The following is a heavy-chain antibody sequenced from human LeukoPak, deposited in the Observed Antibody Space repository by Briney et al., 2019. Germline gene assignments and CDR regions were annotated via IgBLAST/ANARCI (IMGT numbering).Heavy chain of an antibody. Sequence: GGSLRLSCAASGFTFSSYSMNWVREAPGKGLEWVSSISSSSSYIYYVDSVKGRFTISRDNAKNSLYLQMNSLRAEDTAVYYCARAARHDYANWFDPWGQGTLVTVSS. CDR1: GFTFSSYS. V-gene: IGHV3-21*01. J-gene: IGHJ5*02. CDR3: ARAARHDYANWFDP. CDR2: ISSSSSYI. D-gene: IGHD4-17*01.